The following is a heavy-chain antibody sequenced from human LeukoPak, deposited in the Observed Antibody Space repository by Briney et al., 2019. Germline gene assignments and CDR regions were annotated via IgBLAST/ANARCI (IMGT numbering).Heavy chain of an antibody. CDR2: ISWNSGSI. Sequence: GGSLRLSCAASGFTFDDYAMHWVRQAPGKGLGWVSGISWNSGSIGYADSVKGRFTISRDNAKNSLYLQMNSLRAEDTALYYCAKTVAGNFDYWGQGTLVTVSS. D-gene: IGHD6-19*01. J-gene: IGHJ4*02. CDR3: AKTVAGNFDY. V-gene: IGHV3-9*01. CDR1: GFTFDDYA.